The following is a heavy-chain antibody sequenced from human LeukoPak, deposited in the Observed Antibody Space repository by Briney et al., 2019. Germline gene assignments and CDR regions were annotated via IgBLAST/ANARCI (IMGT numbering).Heavy chain of an antibody. Sequence: SETLSLTCTVSGGSISSSSYYWGWIRQPPGKGLEWIGSIYYSGSTYYNPSLKSRVTISVDTSKNQFSLKLSFVTAADTAVYYCARTQGRYFDWNDAFDIWGQGTMVTVSS. CDR2: IYYSGST. CDR3: ARTQGRYFDWNDAFDI. CDR1: GGSISSSSYY. V-gene: IGHV4-39*01. J-gene: IGHJ3*02. D-gene: IGHD3-9*01.